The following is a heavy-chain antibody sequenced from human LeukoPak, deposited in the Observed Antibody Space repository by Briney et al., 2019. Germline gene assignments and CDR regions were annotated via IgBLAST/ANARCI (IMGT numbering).Heavy chain of an antibody. CDR3: ARGQYDFQTTYYYMDV. CDR2: INHGGST. V-gene: IGHV4-34*01. J-gene: IGHJ6*03. Sequence: KPSETLSLTCAVYGGSFSVYYWSWVRQPPGKGLEWIGEINHGGSTNYNPSLKSRVTISVDTSKIQFSLKVSSVTAAHAAAFYCARGQYDFQTTYYYMDVWGKGTTVTISS. D-gene: IGHD3-3*01. CDR1: GGSFSVYY.